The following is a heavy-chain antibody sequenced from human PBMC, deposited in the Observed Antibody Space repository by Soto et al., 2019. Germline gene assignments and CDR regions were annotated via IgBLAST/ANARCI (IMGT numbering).Heavy chain of an antibody. J-gene: IGHJ5*02. Sequence: PGGSLRLSCAASGFTFSSYSMNWVRQAPGKGLEWVSYISSSGSTIYYADSVKGRFTISRDNAKNSLYLQMNSLRAEDTAVYYCASGGDSSGYYPPWGQGTLVTVSS. CDR2: ISSSGSTI. V-gene: IGHV3-48*04. CDR1: GFTFSSYS. D-gene: IGHD3-22*01. CDR3: ASGGDSSGYYPP.